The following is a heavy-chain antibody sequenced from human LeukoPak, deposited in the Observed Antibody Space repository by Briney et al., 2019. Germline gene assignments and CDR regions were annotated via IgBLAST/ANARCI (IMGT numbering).Heavy chain of an antibody. CDR1: GFNFSSYL. CDR3: AKDLNFWSGYQTV. CDR2: ITGSGGST. V-gene: IGHV3-23*01. Sequence: GGSLRLSCAASGFNFSSYLMHWVRQAPGKGLEWVSAITGSGGSTYYADSVKGRFTLSRDTSKNTLYLQMHSLRAEDTAVYYCAKDLNFWSGYQTVWGQGTLVTVSS. D-gene: IGHD3-3*01. J-gene: IGHJ4*02.